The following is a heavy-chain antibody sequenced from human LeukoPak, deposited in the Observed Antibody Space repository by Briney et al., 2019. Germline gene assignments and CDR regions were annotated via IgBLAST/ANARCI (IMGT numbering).Heavy chain of an antibody. V-gene: IGHV3-13*01. J-gene: IGHJ4*02. CDR2: IGTAGDT. CDR1: GFTFSDYD. CDR3: VRVAKERVGGVYYFDY. D-gene: IGHD1-1*01. Sequence: GGSLRLSCAASGFTFSDYDMHGLRQATGKGLEGVSAIGTAGDTYYTGSVKGRFTISRENAKNSLYLQMRSLRAGDTAVYYCVRVAKERVGGVYYFDYWGQGTLVTVSS.